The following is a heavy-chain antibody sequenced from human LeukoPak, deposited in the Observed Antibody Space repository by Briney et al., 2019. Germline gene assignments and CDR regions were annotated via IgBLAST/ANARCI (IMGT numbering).Heavy chain of an antibody. D-gene: IGHD2-2*01. J-gene: IGHJ6*02. CDR1: GGSFSGYY. CDR2: INHSGST. CDR3: ARNPTYCSSTSCYGWGDYYGVDV. V-gene: IGHV4-34*01. Sequence: SETLSLTCAVYGGSFSGYYWSWIRQPPGKGLEWIGEINHSGSTNYNPSLKSRVTISVDTSKNQFSLKLSSVTAADTAVYYCARNPTYCSSTSCYGWGDYYGVDVWGQGTTVTVSS.